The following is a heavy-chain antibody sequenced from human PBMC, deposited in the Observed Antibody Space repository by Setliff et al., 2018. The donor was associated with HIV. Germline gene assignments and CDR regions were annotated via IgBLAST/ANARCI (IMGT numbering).Heavy chain of an antibody. D-gene: IGHD2-2*01. J-gene: IGHJ4*02. CDR2: ITPSSTET. CDR1: GFTFSSHV. Sequence: GGSLRLSCAASGFTFSSHVMTWVRQAPGKGLEWVSVITPSSTETYYADSVKGRFTISRDDSKNTLSLQMSSLRAEDTALYYCARQPLHCSSINCYGAVYDNWGQGALVTVSS. V-gene: IGHV3-23*01. CDR3: ARQPLHCSSINCYGAVYDN.